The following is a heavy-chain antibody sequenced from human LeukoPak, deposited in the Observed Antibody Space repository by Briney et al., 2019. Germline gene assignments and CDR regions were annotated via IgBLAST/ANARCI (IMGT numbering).Heavy chain of an antibody. CDR2: IYYSGST. D-gene: IGHD3-10*01. V-gene: IGHV4-39*01. Sequence: SETLSLTCTVSGGSISSSSYYWGWIRQPPGKGLERIGSIYYSGSTYYNPSLKSRVTISVDTSKNQFSLKLSSVTAADTAVYYCARQVGDTYYYGSGSYKVDYWGQGTLVTVSS. CDR1: GGSISSSSYY. CDR3: ARQVGDTYYYGSGSYKVDY. J-gene: IGHJ4*02.